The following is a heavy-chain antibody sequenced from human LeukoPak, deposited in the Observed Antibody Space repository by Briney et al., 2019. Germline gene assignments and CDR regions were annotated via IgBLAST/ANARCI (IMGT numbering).Heavy chain of an antibody. D-gene: IGHD6-19*01. CDR1: GFTFSSYE. CDR2: ISSSGSTR. CDR3: AREIVSAVAGNFDY. Sequence: PGGSLRLSCAASGFTFSSYEMNWVRQAPGKGLEWVSYISSSGSTRTYADSVKGRFTISRDNAKNSLYLEMNSLRAEDTAVYYCAREIVSAVAGNFDYWGQGTLVTVSP. V-gene: IGHV3-48*03. J-gene: IGHJ4*02.